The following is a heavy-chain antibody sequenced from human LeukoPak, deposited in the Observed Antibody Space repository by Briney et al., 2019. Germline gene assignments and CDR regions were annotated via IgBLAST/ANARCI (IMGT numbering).Heavy chain of an antibody. CDR3: AKAYPFLVYGGNSDGDY. D-gene: IGHD4-23*01. CDR2: ISGSGGST. Sequence: GGSLRLSCAASGFTFSSYAMSWVRQAPGKGLEWVSAISGSGGSTYYADSVKGRFTISRDNSKNTLYLQMNSLRAEDTAVYYCAKAYPFLVYGGNSDGDYWGQGTLVTVSS. CDR1: GFTFSSYA. J-gene: IGHJ4*02. V-gene: IGHV3-23*01.